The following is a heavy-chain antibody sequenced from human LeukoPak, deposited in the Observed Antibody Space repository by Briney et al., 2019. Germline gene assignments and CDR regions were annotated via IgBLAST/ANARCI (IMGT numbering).Heavy chain of an antibody. J-gene: IGHJ4*02. Sequence: GGSLRLSCAASGFTFSSYAMHWVRQAPGKGLEYVSAISSNGGSTYYANSVKGRFTISRDNSKNTLYLQMGSLRAEDVAVYYCARDAGAYFFVDWGQGTLVTVSS. D-gene: IGHD2-21*01. CDR1: GFTFSSYA. CDR2: ISSNGGST. V-gene: IGHV3-64*01. CDR3: ARDAGAYFFVD.